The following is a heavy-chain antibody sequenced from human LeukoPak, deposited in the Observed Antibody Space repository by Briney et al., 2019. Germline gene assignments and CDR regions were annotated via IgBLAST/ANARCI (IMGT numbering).Heavy chain of an antibody. V-gene: IGHV3-23*01. Sequence: GGSLRLSCAASGFTFRSFAMIWVRQAPGKGLEWVSGISGSAFSTYYADSVKGRFTISRDNSKNTLYLQMNSLRVEDTALYYCAKEAIDCRGSACYSYFFDSWGQGTLVTVSS. CDR1: GFTFRSFA. J-gene: IGHJ4*02. CDR3: AKEAIDCRGSACYSYFFDS. CDR2: ISGSAFST. D-gene: IGHD2-15*01.